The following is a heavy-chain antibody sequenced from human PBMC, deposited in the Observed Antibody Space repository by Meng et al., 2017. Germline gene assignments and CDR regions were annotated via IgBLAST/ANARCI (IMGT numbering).Heavy chain of an antibody. CDR2: ISGSGGST. J-gene: IGHJ3*02. Sequence: GESLKISCAASGFTFSSYAMSWVRQAPGKGLEWVSAISGSGGSTYYADSVKGRFTISRDNSKNTLYLQMNSLRAEDTAVYYCARWWRYCSGGSCYLGDAFDIWGQGTMVTVSS. CDR1: GFTFSSYA. D-gene: IGHD2-15*01. V-gene: IGHV3-23*01. CDR3: ARWWRYCSGGSCYLGDAFDI.